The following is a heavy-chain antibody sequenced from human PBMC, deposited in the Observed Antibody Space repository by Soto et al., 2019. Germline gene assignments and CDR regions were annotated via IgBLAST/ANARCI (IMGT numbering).Heavy chain of an antibody. V-gene: IGHV4-31*03. J-gene: IGHJ4*02. D-gene: IGHD2-15*01. CDR1: GGSISSGFYY. CDR2: IYYSGST. Sequence: SETLSLTCPVSGGSISSGFYYWSWIRQHPGKGLEWIGYIYYSGSTYYNPSLKSRVTISVDTSKNQFSLKLSSVTAADTAVYYCARGIILGYCSGGSCSILPFDYWGQGTLVTVSS. CDR3: ARGIILGYCSGGSCSILPFDY.